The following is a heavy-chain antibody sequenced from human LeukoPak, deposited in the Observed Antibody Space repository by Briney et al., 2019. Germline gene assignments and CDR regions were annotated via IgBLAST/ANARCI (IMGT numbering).Heavy chain of an antibody. CDR2: ISYDGSNK. Sequence: GGSLRLSCAASGFTFSSYAMHWVRQAPGKGLEWVAVISYDGSNKYYADSVKGRFTISRDNSKNTPYLQMNSLRAEDTAVYYCARDRIFDYWGQGTLVNVSS. V-gene: IGHV3-30*04. J-gene: IGHJ4*02. CDR3: ARDRIFDY. CDR1: GFTFSSYA.